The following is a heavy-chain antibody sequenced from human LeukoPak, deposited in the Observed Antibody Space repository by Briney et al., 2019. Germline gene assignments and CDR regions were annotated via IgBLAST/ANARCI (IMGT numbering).Heavy chain of an antibody. CDR1: GGSISSYY. J-gene: IGHJ4*02. Sequence: QVQLQESGPGLVKPSQTLSLPCTVSGGSISSYYWSWIRQPPGKGLEWIGYIYYSGTTNYNPSLKSRVTISVDTSKNQFSLKLGSVTAADTAVYYCARGDSSGYYYLVYWGQGTLVTVSS. D-gene: IGHD3-22*01. V-gene: IGHV4-59*12. CDR2: IYYSGTT. CDR3: ARGDSSGYYYLVY.